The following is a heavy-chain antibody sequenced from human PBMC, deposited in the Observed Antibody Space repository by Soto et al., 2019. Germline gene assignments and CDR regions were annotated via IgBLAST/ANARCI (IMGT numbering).Heavy chain of an antibody. Sequence: AVPVKVSCKAAGYSFTSYGSSWLRQAPGQGLEWMGWISAYNGNTNYAQKLQGRVTMTTDTSTSTAYMELRSLRSDDTAVYYCARAPQCYDSSGYYYFDYWGQGTLVTVSS. CDR1: GYSFTSYG. CDR3: ARAPQCYDSSGYYYFDY. J-gene: IGHJ4*02. V-gene: IGHV1-18*04. D-gene: IGHD3-22*01. CDR2: ISAYNGNT.